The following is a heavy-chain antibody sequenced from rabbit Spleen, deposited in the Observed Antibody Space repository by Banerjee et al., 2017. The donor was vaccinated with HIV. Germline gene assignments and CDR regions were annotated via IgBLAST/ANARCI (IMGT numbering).Heavy chain of an antibody. V-gene: IGHV1S40*01. CDR1: GVSFSGNSS. CDR3: ARAIVPWLGLTRLDL. Sequence: QSLEESGGDLVKTGASLTLPCIASGVSFSGNSSMCWVRQATGKGLEWIACIDSGSSGFTYFSSWAKGRFTISSDNAQSTVDLKMTSLTAADTATYFCARAIVPWLGLTRLDLWGPGTLVTVS. CDR2: IDSGSSGFT. D-gene: IGHD3-1*01. J-gene: IGHJ3*01.